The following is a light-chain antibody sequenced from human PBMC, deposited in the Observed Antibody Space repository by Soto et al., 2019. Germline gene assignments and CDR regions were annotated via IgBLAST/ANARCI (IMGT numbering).Light chain of an antibody. J-gene: IGLJ3*02. CDR3: QVWDTSSDPSWV. CDR2: YAS. V-gene: IGLV3-21*04. Sequence: SYVLTQPPSVSVAPGKTARITCGGNHIGSKSVHWYQQRPGQAPVLVIYYASDRPSGIPERFSGSNSGNTATLTISRVEAWDEADYYCQVWDTSSDPSWVFGGGTKLTVL. CDR1: HIGSKS.